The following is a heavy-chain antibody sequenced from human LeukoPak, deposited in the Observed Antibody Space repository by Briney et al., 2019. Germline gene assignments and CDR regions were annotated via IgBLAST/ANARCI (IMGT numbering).Heavy chain of an antibody. J-gene: IGHJ6*03. CDR2: IRYDGSNK. V-gene: IGHV3-30*02. CDR1: GFTFSSYG. Sequence: GGSLRLSCAASGFTFSSYGMHWVRQAPGRGLEWVAFIRYDGSNKYYADSVKGRFTISRDNSKNTLYLQMNSLRAEDTAVYYCAKDPHPWIEYYYYYMDVWGKGTTVTISS. CDR3: AKDPHPWIEYYYYYMDV. D-gene: IGHD1-1*01.